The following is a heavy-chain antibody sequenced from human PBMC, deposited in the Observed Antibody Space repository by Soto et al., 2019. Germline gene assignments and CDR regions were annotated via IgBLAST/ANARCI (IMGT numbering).Heavy chain of an antibody. J-gene: IGHJ4*02. CDR1: GFTLSSYW. CDR2: IKQDGSEK. D-gene: IGHD6-13*01. Sequence: GGVPRLSRVISGFTLSSYWVDWVRQAPGKGLEWVANIKQDGSEKYYVDSAKGRFTISRDNAKNSLYLQMNSLSAEDTAIYYCATSRTFDYWGQGTLVTVSS. V-gene: IGHV3-7*01. CDR3: ATSRTFDY.